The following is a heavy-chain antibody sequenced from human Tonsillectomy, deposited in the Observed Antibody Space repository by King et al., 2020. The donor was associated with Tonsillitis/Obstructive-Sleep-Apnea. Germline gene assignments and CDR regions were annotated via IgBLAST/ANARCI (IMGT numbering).Heavy chain of an antibody. D-gene: IGHD2-2*01. CDR2: IIPIFGTA. Sequence: VQLVQSGAEVKKPGSSVKGSCKASGGTFSSYAISWVRHAPGQGLEWMGGIIPIFGTANSAQKFQSRVTITADESTGTDYMELSSLRFEYTAVYYCARGQIVVVPAAREYYYYYYMDVWGKGTTVTVSS. J-gene: IGHJ6*03. V-gene: IGHV1-69*01. CDR3: ARGQIVVVPAAREYYYYYYMDV. CDR1: GGTFSSYA.